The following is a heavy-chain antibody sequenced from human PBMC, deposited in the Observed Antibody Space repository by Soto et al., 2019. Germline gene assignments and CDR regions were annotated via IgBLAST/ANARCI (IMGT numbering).Heavy chain of an antibody. D-gene: IGHD6-13*01. CDR2: IIPIYDTT. CDR1: GGTFSTYG. Sequence: QVQLVQAGAEVKKPGYSVKVSCKASGGTFSTYGINWVRQASGQGREWMGGIIPIYDTTNYAQKFQGKFTMTPDEATSTVYMELSSLSPEVRAVYYYARDEAAGATCGMDVWGQGTTVIVSS. V-gene: IGHV1-69*01. J-gene: IGHJ6*02. CDR3: ARDEAAGATCGMDV.